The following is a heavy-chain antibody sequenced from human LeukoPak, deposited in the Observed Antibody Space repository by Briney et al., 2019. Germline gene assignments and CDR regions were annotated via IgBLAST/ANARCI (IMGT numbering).Heavy chain of an antibody. D-gene: IGHD6-13*01. CDR1: GYTFTGYY. Sequence: ASVKVSCKASGYTFTGYYMHWVRQAPGQGLEWMGWINPNSGGTNYAQKFQGRVTMTRDTSISTAYMELSRLRFDDTAVYYCAREADSSSWYYGQHSYFDYWGQGTLVTVSS. J-gene: IGHJ4*02. V-gene: IGHV1-2*02. CDR2: INPNSGGT. CDR3: AREADSSSWYYGQHSYFDY.